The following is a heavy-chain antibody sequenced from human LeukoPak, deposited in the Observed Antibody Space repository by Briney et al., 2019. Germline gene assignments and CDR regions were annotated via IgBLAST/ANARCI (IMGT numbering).Heavy chain of an antibody. Sequence: GGSLRLSCAASGFTFSSYSMNWVRQAPGKGLEWVSSISSSSSYIYYADSVKGRFTISRDNAKNSLYLQMNSLRAEDTAVYYCARSASRLVGATILYFQHWGQGTLVTVSS. V-gene: IGHV3-21*01. CDR1: GFTFSSYS. CDR2: ISSSSSYI. CDR3: ARSASRLVGATILYFQH. D-gene: IGHD1-26*01. J-gene: IGHJ1*01.